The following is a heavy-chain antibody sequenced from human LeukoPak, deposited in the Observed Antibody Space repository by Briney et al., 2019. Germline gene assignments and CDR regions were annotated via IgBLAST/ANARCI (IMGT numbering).Heavy chain of an antibody. CDR2: IYTGGAT. V-gene: IGHV4-4*07. J-gene: IGHJ4*02. Sequence: SETLSLTRTVSGGSISTYYWSWIRQSAEKGLEWIGRIYTGGATNYNPALESRVTMSINTPENHFSLELSSVTAADTAVYYCARGPTTYCGSTTCSPYFDYWGQGTLVSVSS. D-gene: IGHD2-2*01. CDR3: ARGPTTYCGSTTCSPYFDY. CDR1: GGSISTYY.